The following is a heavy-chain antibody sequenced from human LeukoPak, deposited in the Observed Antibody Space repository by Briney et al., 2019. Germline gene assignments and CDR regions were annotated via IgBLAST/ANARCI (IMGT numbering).Heavy chain of an antibody. J-gene: IGHJ4*02. CDR1: GGSISSYY. CDR3: ARVRSEDYYDSSGYYFDY. Sequence: PSETLSLTCTVSGGSISSYYWSRIRQPPGKGLEWIWYIYYSGSTNYNPSLKSRVTISVDTSKNQFSLKLSSVTAADTAVYYCARVRSEDYYDSSGYYFDYWGQGTLVTVSS. V-gene: IGHV4-59*12. D-gene: IGHD3-22*01. CDR2: IYYSGST.